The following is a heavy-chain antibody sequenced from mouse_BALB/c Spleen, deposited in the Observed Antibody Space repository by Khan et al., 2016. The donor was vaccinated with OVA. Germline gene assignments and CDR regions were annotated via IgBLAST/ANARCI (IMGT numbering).Heavy chain of an antibody. CDR2: ISNRGATT. Sequence: EVELVESGGGLVQPGGSLKLSCATSGFTFSDYYMYWVRQTPEKRLEWVAYISNRGATTYYPDTLRGRFTISRDNAKHTLYLQMSRLKSEDTARYSCAREGDDGGLAYWGQGTLVTVSA. CDR1: GFTFSDYY. CDR3: AREGDDGGLAY. D-gene: IGHD2-3*01. V-gene: IGHV5-12*02. J-gene: IGHJ3*01.